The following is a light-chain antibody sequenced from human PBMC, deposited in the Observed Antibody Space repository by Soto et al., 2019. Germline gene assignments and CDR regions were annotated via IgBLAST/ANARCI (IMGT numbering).Light chain of an antibody. CDR1: QSVSSN. CDR2: GAS. J-gene: IGKJ5*01. CDR3: QQYHNWPPIG. Sequence: EIVMTQSPATLSVSPGERATLSCRASQSVSSNLAWYQQKPGQAPRLLIYGASTRATGIPARFSGSGSGTEFTLTVSSLQSEDFALYHCQQYHNWPPIGLGQGTGLEIK. V-gene: IGKV3-15*01.